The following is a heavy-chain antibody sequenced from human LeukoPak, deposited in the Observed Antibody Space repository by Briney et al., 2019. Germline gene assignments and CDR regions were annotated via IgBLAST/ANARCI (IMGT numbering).Heavy chain of an antibody. CDR2: INHSGST. Sequence: PSETLSLTCAVYGGSFSGYYWSWIRQPPGKGLEWIGEINHSGSTNYNPSLKSRVTISVDTSKNQFSLKLSSVTAADTAVYYCARLLRPQDTIFGVVINDYWGQGTLVTVSS. D-gene: IGHD3-3*01. CDR1: GGSFSGYY. J-gene: IGHJ4*02. V-gene: IGHV4-34*01. CDR3: ARLLRPQDTIFGVVINDY.